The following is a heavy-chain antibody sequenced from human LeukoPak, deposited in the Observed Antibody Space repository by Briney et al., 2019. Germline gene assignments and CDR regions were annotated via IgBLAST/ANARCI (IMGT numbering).Heavy chain of an antibody. CDR3: ASYAGGY. Sequence: SETLSLTCTVSGGPISSGSYYWSWIRQPAGEGLEWNGRIYKSESTNYNPYLKSRLTISVDTSKNQFSLKLSSVAAADAAVYYCASYAGGYWGQGTLVTV. CDR1: GGPISSGSYY. V-gene: IGHV4-61*02. J-gene: IGHJ4*02. CDR2: IYKSEST. D-gene: IGHD3-16*01.